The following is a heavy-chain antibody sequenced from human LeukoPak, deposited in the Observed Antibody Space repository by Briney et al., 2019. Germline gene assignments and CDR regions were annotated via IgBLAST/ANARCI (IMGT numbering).Heavy chain of an antibody. D-gene: IGHD5-18*01. CDR2: INHSGST. Sequence: SEPLSLTCAVYGGSFSGYYWSWIRQPPGKGLEWIGEINHSGSTNYNPSLKSRVTISVDRSKNQFSLKLSSVTAADTAVYYCAREGYSYGLNWFDPWGQGTLVTVSS. J-gene: IGHJ5*02. CDR3: AREGYSYGLNWFDP. V-gene: IGHV4-34*01. CDR1: GGSFSGYY.